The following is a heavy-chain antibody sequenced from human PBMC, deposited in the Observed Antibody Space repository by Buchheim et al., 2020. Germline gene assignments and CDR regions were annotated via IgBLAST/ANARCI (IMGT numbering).Heavy chain of an antibody. CDR3: ARVPIRDYYDSSGYYYVGIDY. CDR2: IIPIFGTA. D-gene: IGHD3-22*01. CDR1: GGTFSSYA. Sequence: QVQLVQSGAEVKKPGSSAKVSCKASGGTFSSYAISWVRQAPGQGLEWMGGIIPIFGTANYAQKFQGRVTITADESTSTAYMELSSLRSEDTAVYYCARVPIRDYYDSSGYYYVGIDYWGQGTL. J-gene: IGHJ4*02. V-gene: IGHV1-69*01.